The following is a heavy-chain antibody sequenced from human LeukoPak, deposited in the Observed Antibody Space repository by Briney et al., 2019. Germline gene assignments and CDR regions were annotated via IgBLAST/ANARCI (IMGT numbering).Heavy chain of an antibody. CDR1: GFTFSSYS. D-gene: IGHD1-1*01. V-gene: IGHV3-23*01. CDR3: AKNPRLEGWIYFDS. J-gene: IGHJ4*02. CDR2: ISGSGGRI. Sequence: PGGSLRLSCPASGFTFSSYSMSWVRQAPGKGLEWVSSISGSGGRIDYADSVKGRFTISRDNSKNTLSLQMNSLTAEDAAVYYCAKNPRLEGWIYFDSWGQGILVTVSS.